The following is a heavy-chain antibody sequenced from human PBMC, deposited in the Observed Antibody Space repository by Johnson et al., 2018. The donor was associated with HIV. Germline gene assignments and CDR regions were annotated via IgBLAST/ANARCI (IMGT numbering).Heavy chain of an antibody. D-gene: IGHD3-22*01. CDR2: ISYDGSNK. CDR1: GFTFSSYA. Sequence: VQLVESGGGMVQPGRSLRLSCAASGFTFSSYAMHWVRQAPGKGLEWVAVISYDGSNKYYADSVKGRFTISRDNSKNTLYLQMNSLRAEDTAVYYCARAGANYYYDSSGYGAFDIWGQGTMVTVSS. CDR3: ARAGANYYYDSSGYGAFDI. J-gene: IGHJ3*02. V-gene: IGHV3-30-3*01.